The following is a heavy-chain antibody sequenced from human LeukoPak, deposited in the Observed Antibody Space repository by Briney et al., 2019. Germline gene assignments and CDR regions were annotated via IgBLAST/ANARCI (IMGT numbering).Heavy chain of an antibody. D-gene: IGHD3-10*01. CDR2: IYSDGST. CDR1: GFTVSSNH. CDR3: ASCDRSYGSGSLSFHY. Sequence: GGSLILSCAASGFTVSSNHMSWVRQAPGKGLEWVSTIYSDGSTYYADSVKGRFTISRDNSKSTLYLQMNSLRAEDTAVYYCASCDRSYGSGSLSFHYWGQGTLVTVSS. V-gene: IGHV3-66*01. J-gene: IGHJ4*02.